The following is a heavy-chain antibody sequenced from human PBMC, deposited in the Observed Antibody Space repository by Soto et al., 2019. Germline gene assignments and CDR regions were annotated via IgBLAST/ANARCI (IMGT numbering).Heavy chain of an antibody. J-gene: IGHJ4*02. CDR2: IIPILGIA. Sequence: QVQLVQSGAEVKKPGSSVKVPCKASGGTFSSYTISWVRQAPGQGLEWMGRIIPILGIANYAQKFQGRVTITADKSTSTAYMELSSLRSEDTAVYYCARELGIAVHFDYWGQGTLVTVSS. D-gene: IGHD6-19*01. CDR1: GGTFSSYT. CDR3: ARELGIAVHFDY. V-gene: IGHV1-69*08.